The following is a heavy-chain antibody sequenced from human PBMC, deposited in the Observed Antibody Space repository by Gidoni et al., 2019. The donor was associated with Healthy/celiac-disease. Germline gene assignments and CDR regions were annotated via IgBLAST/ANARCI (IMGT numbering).Heavy chain of an antibody. CDR3: TRHQGIAVAGTAY. Sequence: EVQLVESGGGLVQPGGSLKLSCAASGLTFSGSAMHWVRQASGKGLEWVGRIRSKANSYATAYAASVKGRFTISRDDSKNTAYLQMNSLKTEDTAVYYCTRHQGIAVAGTAYWGQGTLVTVSS. J-gene: IGHJ4*02. V-gene: IGHV3-73*01. CDR2: IRSKANSYAT. D-gene: IGHD6-19*01. CDR1: GLTFSGSA.